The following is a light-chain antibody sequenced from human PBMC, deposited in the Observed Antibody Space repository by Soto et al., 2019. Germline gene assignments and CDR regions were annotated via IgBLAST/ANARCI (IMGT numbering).Light chain of an antibody. CDR1: SSNIGAHYD. J-gene: IGLJ1*01. Sequence: QSVLTQPASLSGAPGQRVTISCTGSSSNIGAHYDVHWYQQLPGTAPKLLIYGNSNRPSGVPDRFSGSKSGTSASLAITGLQAEDEADYYCQSYDNSLSVYVFGTGTKVTV. V-gene: IGLV1-40*01. CDR2: GNS. CDR3: QSYDNSLSVYV.